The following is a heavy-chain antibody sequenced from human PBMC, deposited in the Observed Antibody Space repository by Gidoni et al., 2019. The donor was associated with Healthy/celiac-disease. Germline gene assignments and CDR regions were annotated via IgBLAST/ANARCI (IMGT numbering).Heavy chain of an antibody. CDR2: IDPSDSDT. CDR3: ARHVRGLYCSGGSCYDY. D-gene: IGHD2-15*01. CDR1: GYSFTSYW. Sequence: DVQLVQSGAEATKPGESLRISCKGAGYSFTSYWISWVRQMPGKGLGWMGRIDPSDSDTNYSPSFQGHVTISADKSISTAYLQWSSLKASDTAMYYCARHVRGLYCSGGSCYDYWGQGTLVTVSS. V-gene: IGHV5-10-1*03. J-gene: IGHJ4*02.